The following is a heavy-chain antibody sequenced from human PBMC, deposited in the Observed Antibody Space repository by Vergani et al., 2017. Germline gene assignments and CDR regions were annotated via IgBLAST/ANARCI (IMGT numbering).Heavy chain of an antibody. CDR2: IIPILGIA. Sequence: QVQLVQSGAEVKKPGSSVKVSCKASGGTFSSYTISWVRQAPGQGLEWMGRIIPILGIANYAQKFQGRVTITADKSTSTAYMELSSLRSEDTAVYYCATDNDCYYYGMDVWGQGTTVTVSS. CDR1: GGTFSSYT. V-gene: IGHV1-69*02. D-gene: IGHD1-1*01. J-gene: IGHJ6*02. CDR3: ATDNDCYYYGMDV.